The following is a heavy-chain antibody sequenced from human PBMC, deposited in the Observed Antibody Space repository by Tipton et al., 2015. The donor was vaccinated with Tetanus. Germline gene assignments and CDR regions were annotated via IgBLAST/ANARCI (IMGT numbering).Heavy chain of an antibody. CDR1: GFTFNSDW. Sequence: SLRLSCAASGFTFNSDWMTWVRQAPGKGLEWVANIRQDGSEKYYVDSVKGRFTISRDNAKNSLYLQMNSLRAEDTAVYYCARDIAIVRARDWNFDVWGRGTLVTVSS. D-gene: IGHD2/OR15-2a*01. V-gene: IGHV3-7*01. CDR2: IRQDGSEK. CDR3: ARDIAIVRARDWNFDV. J-gene: IGHJ2*01.